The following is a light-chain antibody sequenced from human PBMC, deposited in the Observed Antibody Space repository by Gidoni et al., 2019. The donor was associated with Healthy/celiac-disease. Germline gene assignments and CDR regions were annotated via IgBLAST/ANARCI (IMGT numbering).Light chain of an antibody. CDR3: MQALQTPIT. CDR2: LGS. J-gene: IGKJ5*01. Sequence: DMVMTQSQLSLPVTPGEPASISCRSSQSPLHSNGYNYLDWYLQKPGQSPQLLIYLGSNRASGVPDRFSGSGSGTDFTLKISRVEAEDVGVYYCMQALQTPITFGQGTRLEIK. V-gene: IGKV2-28*01. CDR1: QSPLHSNGYNY.